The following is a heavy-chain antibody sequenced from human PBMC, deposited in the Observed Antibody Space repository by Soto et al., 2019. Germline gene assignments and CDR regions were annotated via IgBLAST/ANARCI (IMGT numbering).Heavy chain of an antibody. D-gene: IGHD4-17*01. CDR1: GGSISSSSYY. V-gene: IGHV4-39*01. J-gene: IGHJ3*02. CDR3: ARLIKTDYGDYADAFDI. Sequence: QLQLQESGPGLVKPSETLSLTCTVSGGSISSSSYYWGWIRQPPGKGLEWIGSIYYSGRTYYNPSLKSRVTISVDTSKNQFSLKLSSVTAADTAVYYCARLIKTDYGDYADAFDIWGQGTMVTVSS. CDR2: IYYSGRT.